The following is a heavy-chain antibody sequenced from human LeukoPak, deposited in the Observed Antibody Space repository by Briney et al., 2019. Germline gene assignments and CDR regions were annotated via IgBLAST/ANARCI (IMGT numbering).Heavy chain of an antibody. CDR1: GGSISSDNYY. J-gene: IGHJ4*02. CDR2: FHTGWSP. D-gene: IGHD3-22*01. Sequence: SQTLSLTCSVSGGSISSDNYYWTWIRQPAGKGLEWIGRFHTGWSPNYNPSLKSRVTISVDTSKNQFSLRLNSVTAADTAIYYCAREEYYDDSGYYFRYFDSWGQGTLVTVSS. V-gene: IGHV4-61*02. CDR3: AREEYYDDSGYYFRYFDS.